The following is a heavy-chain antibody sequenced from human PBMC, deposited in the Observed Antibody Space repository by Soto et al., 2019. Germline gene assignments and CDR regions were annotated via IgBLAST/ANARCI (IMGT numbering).Heavy chain of an antibody. V-gene: IGHV1-18*01. D-gene: IGHD3-10*01. CDR1: GYDFTTYG. CDR3: ARGRYGVY. Sequence: QVHLVQSGAEVKKPGASVKVSCKGSGYDFTTYGITWVRQAAGQGLEWMAWISAHNGNTDYAQKLQGRVTVTRDTSTSTAYMELRSLRSDDTAMYYCARGRYGVYWGQGALVTVSS. CDR2: ISAHNGNT. J-gene: IGHJ4*02.